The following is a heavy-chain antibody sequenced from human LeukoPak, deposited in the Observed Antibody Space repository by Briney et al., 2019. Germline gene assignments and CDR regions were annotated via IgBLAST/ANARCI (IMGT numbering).Heavy chain of an antibody. CDR3: ARRRLGNYDLDY. CDR2: VSYSGNT. Sequence: PSETLSLTCTVSGGSISCYYWTWIRQPPGKGLEYIGYVSYSGNTNYNPSLQSRVSISVETSKNQFSLMLSSVTAADSAMYYCARRRLGNYDLDYWGRGTLVTVSS. J-gene: IGHJ4*02. V-gene: IGHV4-59*08. D-gene: IGHD4-11*01. CDR1: GGSISCYY.